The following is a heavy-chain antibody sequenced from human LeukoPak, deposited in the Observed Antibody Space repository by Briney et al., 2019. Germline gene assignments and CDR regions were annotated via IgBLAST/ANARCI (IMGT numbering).Heavy chain of an antibody. CDR1: DGSISSYH. J-gene: IGHJ6*02. V-gene: IGHV4-4*07. Sequence: SETLSLTCTVSDGSISSYHWSWIRQSAGKGLEWIGRIYSSGSTNYNPSLKSRVTISVDTSRNQFSLKLSSVTAADTAVYYCARVRITMVRGVIVDYYYYYYGMDVWGQGTTVTVSS. D-gene: IGHD3-10*01. CDR2: IYSSGST. CDR3: ARVRITMVRGVIVDYYYYYYGMDV.